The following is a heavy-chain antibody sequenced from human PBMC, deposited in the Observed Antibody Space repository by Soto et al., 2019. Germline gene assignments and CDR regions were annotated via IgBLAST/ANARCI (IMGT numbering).Heavy chain of an antibody. D-gene: IGHD6-19*01. J-gene: IGHJ5*02. V-gene: IGHV4-31*03. Sequence: QVPLQESGPGLVKPSQTLSLTCTVSGGSISSGGYYWSWIRQHPGKGLEWIGYIYYSGSTYYNPSLKSRVTISVDTSKNQFSLKLSSVTAADTAVYYCARSRGGGWYGGWGWFDPWGQGTLVTVSS. CDR1: GGSISSGGYY. CDR3: ARSRGGGWYGGWGWFDP. CDR2: IYYSGST.